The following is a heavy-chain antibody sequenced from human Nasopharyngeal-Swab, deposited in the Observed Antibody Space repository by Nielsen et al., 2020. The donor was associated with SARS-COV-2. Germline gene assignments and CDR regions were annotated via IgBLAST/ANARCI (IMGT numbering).Heavy chain of an antibody. D-gene: IGHD6-19*01. V-gene: IGHV3-30*18. CDR2: ISYDESNK. CDR1: GFTFSSYG. CDR3: AKDRSSGSVDY. J-gene: IGHJ4*02. Sequence: GGSLRLSCAASGFTFSSYGMHWVRQAPGKGLEWVAVISYDESNKYYADSVKGRFTISRDNSKNTLYLQMNSLRAEDTAVYYCAKDRSSGSVDYWGQGTLVTVSS.